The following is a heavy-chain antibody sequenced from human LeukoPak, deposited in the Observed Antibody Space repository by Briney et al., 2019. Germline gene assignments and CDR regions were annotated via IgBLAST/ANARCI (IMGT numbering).Heavy chain of an antibody. CDR3: ARSPWVPAAIRGKDWFDP. D-gene: IGHD2-2*01. V-gene: IGHV4-30-4*08. CDR1: GGSICSGDYY. J-gene: IGHJ5*02. CDR2: IYYRGST. Sequence: PSETLSLTCTVSGGSICSGDYYWRWLRQPPGRGREWIAYIYYRGSTYYNPSLKSRVTISVDTSKNQFSLKLSSVTAADTAVYYCARSPWVPAAIRGKDWFDPWGQGTLVTVSS.